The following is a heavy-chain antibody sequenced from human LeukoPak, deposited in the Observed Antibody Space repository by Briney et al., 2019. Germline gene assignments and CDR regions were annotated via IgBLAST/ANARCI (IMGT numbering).Heavy chain of an antibody. CDR2: INHSGST. V-gene: IGHV4-34*01. D-gene: IGHD2-8*01. Sequence: PSETLSLTCALYGGSFSGYYWSWIRQPPGKGLDWIGEINHSGSTNYNPSLKSRVTISVDTSKNQFSLKLSSVTAADTAVYYCARGFVSYSSYGMDVWGKGTTVTVSS. J-gene: IGHJ6*04. CDR1: GGSFSGYY. CDR3: ARGFVSYSSYGMDV.